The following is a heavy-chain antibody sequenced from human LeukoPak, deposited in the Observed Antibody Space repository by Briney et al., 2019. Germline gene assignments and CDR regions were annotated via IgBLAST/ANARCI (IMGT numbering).Heavy chain of an antibody. D-gene: IGHD3-22*01. J-gene: IGHJ2*01. Sequence: ASVKVSCKASGYTFTSYAISWVRQAPGQGLEWMGRIIPILGIANYAQKFQGRVTITADKSTSTAYMELSSLRSEDTAVYYCARDRYYYDSSGYYLYWYFDLWGRGTLVTVSS. CDR1: GYTFTSYA. CDR3: ARDRYYYDSSGYYLYWYFDL. V-gene: IGHV1-69*04. CDR2: IIPILGIA.